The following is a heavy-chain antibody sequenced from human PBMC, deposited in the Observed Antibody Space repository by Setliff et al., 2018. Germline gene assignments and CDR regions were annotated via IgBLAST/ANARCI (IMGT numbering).Heavy chain of an antibody. CDR3: ARGDVYSGSYYHFDY. D-gene: IGHD1-26*01. J-gene: IGHJ4*02. Sequence: SVKVSCKASGDTSTTYAIHWVRQAPGQGLEWMGWINAGNGNIRYSQNFQGRVTITSDTSASTAYMELSSLTSEDTAIYYCARGDVYSGSYYHFDYWGQGTLVTVSS. CDR1: GDTSTTYA. CDR2: INAGNGNI. V-gene: IGHV1-3*01.